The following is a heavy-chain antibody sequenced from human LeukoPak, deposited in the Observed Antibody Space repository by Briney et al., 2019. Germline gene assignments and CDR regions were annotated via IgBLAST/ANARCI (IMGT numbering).Heavy chain of an antibody. CDR1: GGSISSYY. D-gene: IGHD6-6*01. CDR3: ARRVSVYYYYYMDV. V-gene: IGHV4-34*01. CDR2: INHSGST. J-gene: IGHJ6*03. Sequence: SETLSLTCTISGGSISSYYWSWIRQPPGKGLEWIGEINHSGSTNYNPSLKSRVTISVDTSMNQFSLKLSSVTAADTAVYYCARRVSVYYYYYMDVWGKGTTVTISS.